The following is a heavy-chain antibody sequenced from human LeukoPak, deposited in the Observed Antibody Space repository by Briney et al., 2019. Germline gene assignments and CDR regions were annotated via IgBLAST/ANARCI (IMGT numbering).Heavy chain of an antibody. V-gene: IGHV1-58*01. CDR3: AAVPPSSSWHQLDY. Sequence: ASVKVSCKASEFSFTSSAVQWVRQARGQRLEWIGWIVVGSGNTNYAQKFQERVTITRDMSTSTAYMELSSLRSEDTAVYYCAAVPPSSSWHQLDYWGQGTLVTVSS. CDR2: IVVGSGNT. J-gene: IGHJ4*02. D-gene: IGHD6-13*01. CDR1: EFSFTSSA.